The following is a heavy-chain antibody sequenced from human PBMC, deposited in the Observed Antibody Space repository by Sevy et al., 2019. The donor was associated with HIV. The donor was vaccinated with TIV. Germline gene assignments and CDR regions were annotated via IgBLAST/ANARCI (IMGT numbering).Heavy chain of an antibody. CDR3: ARYINNNGMDV. J-gene: IGHJ6*02. Sequence: GESLKISCKASGYRFNTYWINWVRQMPGKGLEWMGVIYPGDSETLYSPSVQGQVVISADKSSSTAYLQWSSLEASDTATYYCARYINNNGMDVWGQWTTVTVSS. V-gene: IGHV5-51*01. D-gene: IGHD2-8*01. CDR2: IYPGDSET. CDR1: GYRFNTYW.